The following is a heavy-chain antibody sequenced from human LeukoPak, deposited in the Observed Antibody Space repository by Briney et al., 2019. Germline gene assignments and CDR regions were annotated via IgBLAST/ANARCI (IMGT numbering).Heavy chain of an antibody. J-gene: IGHJ5*02. V-gene: IGHV4-4*07. CDR3: ARASYCDNTVCHNLAWFGP. CDR2: ISTTGST. D-gene: IGHD2/OR15-2a*01. Sequence: SETLSLTWTVSGGSISNFYWSWIRQPAGKGLEWIGRISTTGSTNYNPSLKSRVTMSVDTSKNQFSLKVTSVTAADTAVYYCARASYCDNTVCHNLAWFGPWGQGALVTVSS. CDR1: GGSISNFY.